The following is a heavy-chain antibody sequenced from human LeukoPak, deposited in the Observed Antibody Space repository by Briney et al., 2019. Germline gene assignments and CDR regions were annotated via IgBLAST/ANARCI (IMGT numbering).Heavy chain of an antibody. CDR2: IRSKAYRGTT. D-gene: IGHD5-18*01. J-gene: IGHJ6*02. Sequence: GGSLRLSCTGSGFTFGDHAMSWVRQAPGKGLEWVGFIRSKAYRGTTEYAASVKGRFTISRDDSASIAYLQMNSLRIEDTAVYYCARGPIQLWIHNAMDVWGRGTTVTVSS. V-gene: IGHV3-49*04. CDR1: GFTFGDHA. CDR3: ARGPIQLWIHNAMDV.